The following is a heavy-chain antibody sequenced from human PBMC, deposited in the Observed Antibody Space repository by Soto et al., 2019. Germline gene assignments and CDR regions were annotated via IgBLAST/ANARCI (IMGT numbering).Heavy chain of an antibody. Sequence: ASVKVSCKASGYTFTSYGISWVRQAPGQGLEWMGWISAYNGNTNYAQKLQGRVTMTTDTSTSTAYMELRSLRSDDTAVYYCARDRPRGYSYGYYYYYGMAVWGQGTTVTVSS. CDR3: ARDRPRGYSYGYYYYYGMAV. V-gene: IGHV1-18*01. CDR1: GYTFTSYG. D-gene: IGHD5-18*01. J-gene: IGHJ6*02. CDR2: ISAYNGNT.